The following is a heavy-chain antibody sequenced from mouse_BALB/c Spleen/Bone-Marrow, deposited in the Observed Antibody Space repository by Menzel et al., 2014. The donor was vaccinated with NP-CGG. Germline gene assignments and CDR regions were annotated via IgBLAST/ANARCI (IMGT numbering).Heavy chain of an antibody. CDR2: INPSNGGT. Sequence: QVQLKQSGVELVKPGASVKLSCKSSGYTFTSYYMYWVKQRPGQGLEWIVGINPSNGGTNFNEKFKSKATLTVDKSSSPAYMQLSSLTSEDSAVYYCTREGTFFAYWGQGTLVTGSA. D-gene: IGHD3-3*01. J-gene: IGHJ3*01. CDR1: GYTFTSYY. V-gene: IGHV1S81*02. CDR3: TREGTFFAY.